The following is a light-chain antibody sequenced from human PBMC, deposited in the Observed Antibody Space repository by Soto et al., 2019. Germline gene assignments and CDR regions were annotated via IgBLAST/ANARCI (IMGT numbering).Light chain of an antibody. CDR2: RAS. CDR3: QQYNNWPRAT. J-gene: IGKJ4*01. Sequence: EILLTQSPATLSLSPGEIATLSCRAIQRINSNLAWYQQQPGQAPRLLMFRASIRATGFPARFSGSGSGTEFNITISSLQSEDSAIYYCQQYNNWPRATFGGGTKVDIK. V-gene: IGKV3-15*01. CDR1: QRINSN.